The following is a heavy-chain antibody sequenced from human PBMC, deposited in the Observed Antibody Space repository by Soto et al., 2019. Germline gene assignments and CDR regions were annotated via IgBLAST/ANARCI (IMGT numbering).Heavy chain of an antibody. CDR3: ARNKGSSTVVSGISQEGYFDS. CDR2: IWYDGSNA. D-gene: IGHD6-19*01. Sequence: QVQLVESGGGVVQPGRSLRLSCAASGFTFSIFGMHWVRQAPGKGLEWAAIIWYDGSNAYYADSVRGRFTISRDNSKKTVYLQMNSPRGEDTAVYYCARNKGSSTVVSGISQEGYFDSWGQGTLVTVSS. V-gene: IGHV3-33*01. J-gene: IGHJ4*02. CDR1: GFTFSIFG.